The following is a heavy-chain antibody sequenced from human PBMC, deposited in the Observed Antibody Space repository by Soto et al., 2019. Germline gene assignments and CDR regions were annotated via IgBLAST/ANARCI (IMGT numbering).Heavy chain of an antibody. V-gene: IGHV4-61*01. CDR3: ARVRYGGGQHY. CDR2: IYYSGST. J-gene: IGHJ4*02. CDR1: GGSVNSGSYY. Sequence: SETLSLTCTVSGGSVNSGSYYWSWIRQPPGKGLEWIGYIYYSGSTNFNPSLKSRVTLSVDTSKNQFSLKLSSVTAADTAVYYGARVRYGGGQHYSRQGTLVTVSS. D-gene: IGHD1-26*01.